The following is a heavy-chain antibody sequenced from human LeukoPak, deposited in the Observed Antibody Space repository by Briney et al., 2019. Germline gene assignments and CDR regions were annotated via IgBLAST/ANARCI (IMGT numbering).Heavy chain of an antibody. CDR2: ISAYNGNT. J-gene: IGHJ4*02. Sequence: EASVKVSCKASGYTFTSYGISWVRQAPGQGLEWMGWISAYNGNTNYAQKLQGRVTMTTDTSTSTAYMELRSLRSDDTAVYYCARAYYDILTGYLSHYYFDYWGQGTLVTVSS. CDR3: ARAYYDILTGYLSHYYFDY. V-gene: IGHV1-18*01. CDR1: GYTFTSYG. D-gene: IGHD3-9*01.